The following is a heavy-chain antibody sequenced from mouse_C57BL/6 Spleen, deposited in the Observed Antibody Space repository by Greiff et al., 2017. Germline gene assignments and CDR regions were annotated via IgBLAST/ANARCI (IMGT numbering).Heavy chain of an antibody. CDR3: AREGYGSSLDY. Sequence: QVQLQQSGPELVKPGASVKISCKASGYAFSSSWMNWVKQRPGKGLEWIGRIYPGDGDTNYNGKFKGKATLTADKSSSTAYMQLSSLTSADSAVXFCAREGYGSSLDYWGQGTTLTVSS. CDR1: GYAFSSSW. J-gene: IGHJ2*01. CDR2: IYPGDGDT. V-gene: IGHV1-82*01. D-gene: IGHD1-1*01.